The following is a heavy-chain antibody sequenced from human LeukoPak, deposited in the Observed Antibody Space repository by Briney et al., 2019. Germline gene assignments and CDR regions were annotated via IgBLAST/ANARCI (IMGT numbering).Heavy chain of an antibody. CDR3: ARSKGDCGGDCTYYFDY. CDR2: INSDGSST. CDR1: GFTFSSYW. D-gene: IGHD2-21*02. Sequence: GGTLRLSCAASGFTFSSYWMHWVRQAPGKGLVWVSRINSDGSSTSYADSVKGRFTISRDNAKNTLYLQMNSLRAEDTAVYYCARSKGDCGGDCTYYFDYWGQGTLVTVSS. J-gene: IGHJ4*02. V-gene: IGHV3-74*01.